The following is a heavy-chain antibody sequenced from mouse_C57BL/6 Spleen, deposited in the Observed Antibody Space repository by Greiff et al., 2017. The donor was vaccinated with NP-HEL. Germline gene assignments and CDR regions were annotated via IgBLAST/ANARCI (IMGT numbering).Heavy chain of an antibody. Sequence: QVQLQQPGAELVRPGTSVKLSCKASGYTFTSYWMHWVKQRPGQGLEWIGVIDPSDSYTNYNQKFKGKATLTVDTSSSTAYMQLSSLTSEDSAVYYCARSTMITRDFDYWGQGTTLTVSS. J-gene: IGHJ2*01. CDR2: IDPSDSYT. CDR1: GYTFTSYW. D-gene: IGHD2-4*01. V-gene: IGHV1-59*01. CDR3: ARSTMITRDFDY.